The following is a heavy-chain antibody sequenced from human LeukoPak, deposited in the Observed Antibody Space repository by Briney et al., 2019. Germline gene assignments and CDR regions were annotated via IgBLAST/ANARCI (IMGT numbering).Heavy chain of an antibody. J-gene: IGHJ3*02. Sequence: GESLKISCEGSEYIFTTYWIGWVRPMRGKGLEWMGIIYPGDSDTRYSPSFQGQVTISADNSISTAYLQWSSLKASDTAIYYCARRDCSSTSCPFDIWGQGTMVTVSS. CDR3: ARRDCSSTSCPFDI. V-gene: IGHV5-51*01. CDR1: EYIFTTYW. D-gene: IGHD2-2*01. CDR2: IYPGDSDT.